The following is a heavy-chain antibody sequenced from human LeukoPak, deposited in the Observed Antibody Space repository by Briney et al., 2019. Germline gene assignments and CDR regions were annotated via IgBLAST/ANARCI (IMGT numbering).Heavy chain of an antibody. D-gene: IGHD5-24*01. CDR3: ARDNSLRDTAWWFDP. Sequence: ASVKVSCKASGYTFTSYDINWVRQATGQGLEWIGIINPSGDNTWYAQKFQGRVTMTRDMATSTDYLEVSSLRSEDTAVYYCARDNSLRDTAWWFDPWGQGTLVTVSS. CDR2: INPSGDNT. V-gene: IGHV1-46*01. CDR1: GYTFTSYD. J-gene: IGHJ5*02.